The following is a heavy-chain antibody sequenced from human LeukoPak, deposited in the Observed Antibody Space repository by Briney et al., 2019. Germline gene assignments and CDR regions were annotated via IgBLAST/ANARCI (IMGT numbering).Heavy chain of an antibody. CDR3: SKIEGAARRGNYFDY. CDR2: ISYDGSNK. J-gene: IGHJ4*02. CDR1: GFTFSSYA. Sequence: TGGSLRLSCAASGFTFSSYAMHWVRQAPGKGLEWVAVISYDGSNKYYADSVKGRFTISRDNSKNTLYLQMNSLRAEDTAVYYCSKIEGAARRGNYFDYWGQGTLVTVSS. D-gene: IGHD1-26*01. V-gene: IGHV3-30*01.